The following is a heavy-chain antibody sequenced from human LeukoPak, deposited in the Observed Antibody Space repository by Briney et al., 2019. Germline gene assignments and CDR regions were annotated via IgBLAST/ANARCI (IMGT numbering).Heavy chain of an antibody. D-gene: IGHD5-18*01. CDR1: GFTFSNYG. CDR2: ISGSGGSI. V-gene: IGHV3-23*01. J-gene: IGHJ4*01. CDR3: AKGDTGIIWKYYFCH. Sequence: GGSLRLSCAASGFTFSNYGMSWVRQAPGKGLEWVSTISGSGGSIYYADSVKGRFTISRDNSKNTLYLQMSSLRAEDTAGYYFAKGDTGIIWKYYFCHLGQGTLGTGSS.